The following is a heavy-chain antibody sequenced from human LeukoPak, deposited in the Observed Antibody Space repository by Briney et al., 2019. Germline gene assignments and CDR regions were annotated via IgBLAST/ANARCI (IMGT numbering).Heavy chain of an antibody. CDR3: ARLKRFADYMDV. CDR2: ISSSGSTI. V-gene: IGHV3-48*03. J-gene: IGHJ6*03. D-gene: IGHD3-10*01. CDR1: GFTFSSDD. Sequence: GGSLRLSCAASGFTFSSDDMNWVRQAPGKGLEWVSFISSSGSTIYYADSVKGRFTISRDNAKNSLFLQMNSLRVEDTAVYYCARLKRFADYMDVWGKGTTVTISS.